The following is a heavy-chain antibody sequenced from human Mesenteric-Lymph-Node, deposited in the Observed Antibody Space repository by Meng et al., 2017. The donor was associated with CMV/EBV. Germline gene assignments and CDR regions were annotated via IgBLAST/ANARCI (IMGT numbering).Heavy chain of an antibody. J-gene: IGHJ4*02. CDR1: GFIFSDYY. V-gene: IGHV3-11*01. D-gene: IGHD1-1*01. Sequence: GESLKISCEASGFIFSDYYMSWIRQAPGKGLEWVAYMSGTVITTYHADSVKGRFTISRDNAKNSLYLQMNSLRAEDTAVYYCARHLNWKDDLFDFWGQGTLVTVSS. CDR3: ARHLNWKDDLFDF. CDR2: MSGTVITT.